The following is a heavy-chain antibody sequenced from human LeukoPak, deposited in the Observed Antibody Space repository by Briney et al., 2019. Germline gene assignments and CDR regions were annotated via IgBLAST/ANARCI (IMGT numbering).Heavy chain of an antibody. Sequence: GGSLRLSCAASGFTFSSYWMHWVRQAPGKGLVWVSRIKSDGSTNYADSMKGRFTISRDNAKDTVSLQMNSLRAEDTGVYYCARAPSEIGGYYPEYFRHWGQGTLVTVSS. CDR1: GFTFSSYW. CDR3: ARAPSEIGGYYPEYFRH. V-gene: IGHV3-74*01. J-gene: IGHJ1*01. D-gene: IGHD3-22*01. CDR2: IKSDGST.